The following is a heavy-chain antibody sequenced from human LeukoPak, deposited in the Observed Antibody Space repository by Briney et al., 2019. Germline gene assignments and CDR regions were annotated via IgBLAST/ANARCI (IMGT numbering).Heavy chain of an antibody. Sequence: ASVKVSCKASGYTFTSYGISWVRQAPGQGLEWMGWISAYNGNTNYAQKLQGRVTMTTDTSTSTAYMELRSLRSDDTAVYYCAGDPTYYDYVWGSYRFPYYWGQGTLVTVSS. J-gene: IGHJ4*02. CDR1: GYTFTSYG. D-gene: IGHD3-16*02. CDR2: ISAYNGNT. V-gene: IGHV1-18*01. CDR3: AGDPTYYDYVWGSYRFPYY.